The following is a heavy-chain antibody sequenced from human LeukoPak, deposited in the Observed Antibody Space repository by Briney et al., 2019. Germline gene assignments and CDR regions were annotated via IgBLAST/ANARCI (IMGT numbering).Heavy chain of an antibody. V-gene: IGHV3-23*01. J-gene: IGHJ4*02. D-gene: IGHD5-18*01. Sequence: GGSLRLSCAASGVTFSSYAMSWVRQAPGKGLEWVSTISGSGDSTYYADSVKGRFTVSRDNSKNTLYLQMNSLRAEDTAVYYCAKDRAEQLWLSFPIDYWGQGSLVAVSS. CDR1: GVTFSSYA. CDR2: ISGSGDST. CDR3: AKDRAEQLWLSFPIDY.